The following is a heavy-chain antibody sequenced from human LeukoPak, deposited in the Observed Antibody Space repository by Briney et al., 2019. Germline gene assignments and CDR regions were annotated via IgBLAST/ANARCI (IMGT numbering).Heavy chain of an antibody. J-gene: IGHJ5*02. V-gene: IGHV1-69*06. Sequence: SVKVSCKASGGTFSSYAINWVRQAPGQGLEWMGGIIPIFGTANYALKFQARVTITADKSTSTAYMELSSLRSEDTAVYYCARGRGYYDTSGYYYGSWGQGTLVTVSS. CDR1: GGTFSSYA. D-gene: IGHD3-22*01. CDR3: ARGRGYYDTSGYYYGS. CDR2: IIPIFGTA.